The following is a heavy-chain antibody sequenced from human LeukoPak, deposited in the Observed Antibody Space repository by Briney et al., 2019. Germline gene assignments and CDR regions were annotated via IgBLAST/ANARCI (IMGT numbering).Heavy chain of an antibody. CDR1: GFTFSSYG. Sequence: PGGSLRLSCAASGFTFSSYGMHWVRQAPGKGLEWVAVISYDGSNKYYADSVKGRFTISRDNSKNTLYLQMNSLRAEDTAVYYCAKDPLSMVRGVITYYFGYWGQGTLVTVSS. D-gene: IGHD3-10*01. CDR3: AKDPLSMVRGVITYYFGY. J-gene: IGHJ4*02. V-gene: IGHV3-30*18. CDR2: ISYDGSNK.